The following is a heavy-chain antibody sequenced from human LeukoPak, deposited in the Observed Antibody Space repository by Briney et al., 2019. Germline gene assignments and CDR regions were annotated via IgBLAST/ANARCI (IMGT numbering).Heavy chain of an antibody. J-gene: IGHJ3*02. CDR1: GFTFSNYE. CDR3: ASEGAVVKFDAFDI. D-gene: IGHD6-19*01. Sequence: GGSLRLSCAASGFTFSNYEMNCVRQAPGKGLEWVSYISSSGTPIFYADSVKGRFTISRDNAKNSLYLQMNSLRAEDTAVYYCASEGAVVKFDAFDIWGQGTMVTVSS. CDR2: ISSSGTPI. V-gene: IGHV3-48*03.